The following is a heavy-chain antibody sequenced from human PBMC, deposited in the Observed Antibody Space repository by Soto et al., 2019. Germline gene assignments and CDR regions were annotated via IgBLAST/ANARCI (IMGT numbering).Heavy chain of an antibody. J-gene: IGHJ4*02. V-gene: IGHV4-59*01. CDR2: IYYSGST. CDR3: ARGSGSYYRWFDY. Sequence: QVQLQESGPGLVKPSETLSLTCTVSGGSISSYYWSWIRQPPGKGLEWIGYIYYSGSTNYNPSLKRRVTISVDTSKNQFSRKLSSVTAADTAVYYCARGSGSYYRWFDYWGQGTLVTVSS. D-gene: IGHD3-10*01. CDR1: GGSISSYY.